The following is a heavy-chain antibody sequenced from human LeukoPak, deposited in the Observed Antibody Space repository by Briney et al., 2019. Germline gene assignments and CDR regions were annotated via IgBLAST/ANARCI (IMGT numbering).Heavy chain of an antibody. D-gene: IGHD6-13*01. CDR3: WRGDFSSSYYLDY. J-gene: IGHJ4*02. CDR2: INHSGST. Sequence: SETLSLTCAVYGGSFSSYYWSWIRQPPGKGLEWIGEINHSGSTNYNPSLKSRVTITVDTSKNQFSLKLSSVTAAATDVDYCWRGDFSSSYYLDYWGQGTLVSVSS. V-gene: IGHV4-34*01. CDR1: GGSFSSYY.